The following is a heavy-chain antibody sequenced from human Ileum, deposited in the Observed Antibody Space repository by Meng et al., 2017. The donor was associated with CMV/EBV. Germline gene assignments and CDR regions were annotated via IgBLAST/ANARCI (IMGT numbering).Heavy chain of an antibody. CDR3: ERLNQLLYRENWFDP. D-gene: IGHD2-2*02. J-gene: IGHJ5*02. CDR1: GGSVNSSGYY. CDR2: IYYTGIP. Sequence: GSLRLSCTVSGGSVNSSGYYWGWIRQPPGKGLEYIGTIYYTGIPFYNPSLKSRVTISLDTSKNQFALNLSSVTDAETAVYYGERLNQLLYRENWFDPWGQGTLVTVSS. V-gene: IGHV4-39*01.